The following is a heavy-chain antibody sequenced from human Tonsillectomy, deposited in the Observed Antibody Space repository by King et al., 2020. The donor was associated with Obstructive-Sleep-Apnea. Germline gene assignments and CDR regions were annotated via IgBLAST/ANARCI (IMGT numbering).Heavy chain of an antibody. CDR1: GFTFSSYG. V-gene: IGHV3-33*01. J-gene: IGHJ6*02. CDR3: ARGSGPRYYYGMDV. CDR2: IWYDGSNE. D-gene: IGHD2-8*02. Sequence: VQLVESGGGVVQPGRSLRLSCAASGFTFSSYGMHWVRQSPGKGLAWVAGIWYDGSNEYSADSVKARFTNSRDNSKNTLYLQMNSLRAEDTAVYYCARGSGPRYYYGMDVWGQGTTVTVSS.